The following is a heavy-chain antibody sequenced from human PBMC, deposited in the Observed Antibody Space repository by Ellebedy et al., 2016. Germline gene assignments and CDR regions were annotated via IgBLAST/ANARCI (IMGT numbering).Heavy chain of an antibody. J-gene: IGHJ3*02. V-gene: IGHV3-64D*06. CDR2: ISSNGGST. CDR1: GFTFSSYA. Sequence: GESLKISCSDSGFTFSSYAMHWVRQAPGKGLEYVSAISSNGGSTYYAESVKGRFTISRDNSKNTLYLQMSSLRAEDTAVYYCVSDGFDIWGQGTMVTVSS. CDR3: VSDGFDI.